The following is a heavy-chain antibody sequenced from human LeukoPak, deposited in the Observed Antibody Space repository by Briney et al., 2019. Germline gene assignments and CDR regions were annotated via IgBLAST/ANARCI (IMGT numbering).Heavy chain of an antibody. J-gene: IGHJ4*02. CDR1: GFTFSSYA. Sequence: PGGSLRLSCAASGFTFSSYAMSWVRQAPGKGLEWVSAISGSGGSTYYADSVKGRFTISRDNSKNTLYLQMHSLRAEDTAVYYCAKLAADYGDYELDYWGQGTLVTVSS. CDR3: AKLAADYGDYELDY. CDR2: ISGSGGST. D-gene: IGHD4-17*01. V-gene: IGHV3-23*01.